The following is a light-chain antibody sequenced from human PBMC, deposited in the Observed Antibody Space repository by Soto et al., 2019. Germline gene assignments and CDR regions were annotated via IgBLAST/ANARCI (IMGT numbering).Light chain of an antibody. Sequence: DIQMTQSPSTLSASVGDRVTINCRASQNINNWLAWYQQKPGKAPKVLIYKASSLESGVPSRFXGSGSGTEFTLTISSLQTEDFATYYCQQYGANSPWTFGQGTKVEIK. CDR3: QQYGANSPWT. CDR1: QNINNW. J-gene: IGKJ1*01. CDR2: KAS. V-gene: IGKV1-5*03.